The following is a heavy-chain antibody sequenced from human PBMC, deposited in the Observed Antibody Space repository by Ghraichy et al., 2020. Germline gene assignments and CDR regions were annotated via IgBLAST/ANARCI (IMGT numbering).Heavy chain of an antibody. Sequence: GGSLRLSCAASRFTFSSYDMHWVRQATGKGLEWVSAIGTAGDTYYPGSVKGRFTISRENAKNSLYLQMNSLRAGDTAVYYCARVRAAAGFVPNWYFDLWGRGTLVTVSS. CDR1: RFTFSSYD. J-gene: IGHJ2*01. CDR3: ARVRAAAGFVPNWYFDL. CDR2: IGTAGDT. V-gene: IGHV3-13*04. D-gene: IGHD6-13*01.